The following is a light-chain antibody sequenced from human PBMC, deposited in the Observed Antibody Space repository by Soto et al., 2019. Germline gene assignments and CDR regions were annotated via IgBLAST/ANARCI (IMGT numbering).Light chain of an antibody. Sequence: EIVLTQSPGTLSLSPGERATLSCRASQSVSSSYLAWYQQKPGQAPRLLIYGASSRATGIPDRFSGSGSGTDFTLTISRLEPEDFAVYYFQQYGSTPPYTLGQGTKVEIK. CDR1: QSVSSSY. J-gene: IGKJ2*01. CDR2: GAS. V-gene: IGKV3-20*01. CDR3: QQYGSTPPYT.